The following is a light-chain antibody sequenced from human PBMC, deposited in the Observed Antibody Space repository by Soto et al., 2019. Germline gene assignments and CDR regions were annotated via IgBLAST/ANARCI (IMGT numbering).Light chain of an antibody. CDR1: ENVRTF. V-gene: IGKV3-11*01. Sequence: EVVLTQSPATLSLTPGERATLSCRASENVRTFVDWYQQKPAQAPRLLIYGAPNRATGIPARFSGSESGTDFTLTISNLEPEDFAVYYCQQHSHWPPWTFGQGPRVEIQ. J-gene: IGKJ1*01. CDR3: QQHSHWPPWT. CDR2: GAP.